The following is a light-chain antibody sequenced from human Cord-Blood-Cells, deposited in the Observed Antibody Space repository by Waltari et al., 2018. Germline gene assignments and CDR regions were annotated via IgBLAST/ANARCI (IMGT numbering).Light chain of an antibody. V-gene: IGKV3-20*01. J-gene: IGKJ5*01. CDR1: QSVSSSY. CDR2: GAS. Sequence: EIVLTQSPGTLSLPPGERATLPCRARQSVSSSYLAWYQQKPAQAARLLIYGASSRATGIPYRFSGSGSGTDFTLTISRLEPEDFAVYYCQQYGSSPPITFGQGTRLEIK. CDR3: QQYGSSPPIT.